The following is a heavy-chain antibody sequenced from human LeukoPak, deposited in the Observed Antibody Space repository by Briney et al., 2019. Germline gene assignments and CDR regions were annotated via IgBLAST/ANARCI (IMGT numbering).Heavy chain of an antibody. V-gene: IGHV1-69*13. J-gene: IGHJ5*02. CDR2: IIPIFGTA. D-gene: IGHD2-2*01. Sequence: SVKVSCKASGGTFSSYAISWVRQAPGQGLEWMGGIIPIFGTANYAQKFQGRVTITADESTSTAYMELSSLRSEDTAVYYCARSEDYASNWYGNWGQGILVTVSS. CDR3: ARSEDYASNWYGN. CDR1: GGTFSSYA.